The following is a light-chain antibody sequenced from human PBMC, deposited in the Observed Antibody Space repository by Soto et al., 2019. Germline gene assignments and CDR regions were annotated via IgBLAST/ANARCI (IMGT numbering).Light chain of an antibody. CDR3: QQGNNWPLT. CDR1: QSINSE. CDR2: GAS. J-gene: IGKJ2*01. V-gene: IGKV3-15*01. Sequence: EIVMTQSPATLSLSPGERAALSCRASQSINSELAWYQQKPGQPPRLLIYGASTRATGVPARFTGSESGSEFTLTISVLQSEDFAVYYCQQGNNWPLTFGQGTRLEI.